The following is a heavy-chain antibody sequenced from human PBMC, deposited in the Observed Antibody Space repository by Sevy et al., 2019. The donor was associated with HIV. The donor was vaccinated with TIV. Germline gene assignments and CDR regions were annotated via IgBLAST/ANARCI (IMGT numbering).Heavy chain of an antibody. CDR2: INSDGSTT. Sequence: GGCLRLSCAASGFTFSTYWMHWVRQAPGKGLVWVSRINSDGSTTNYADSVKGRFTISRDNARNTVYLQMNNLRAEDTALYYCARYVGATYPIDYWGQGTLVTVSS. D-gene: IGHD1-26*01. V-gene: IGHV3-74*01. CDR3: ARYVGATYPIDY. J-gene: IGHJ4*02. CDR1: GFTFSTYW.